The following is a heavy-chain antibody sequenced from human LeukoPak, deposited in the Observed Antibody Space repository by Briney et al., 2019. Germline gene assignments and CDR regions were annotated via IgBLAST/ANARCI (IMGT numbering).Heavy chain of an antibody. V-gene: IGHV4-59*01. CDR3: ARGRVSSSTWYSTYYYYFYMDV. J-gene: IGHJ6*03. CDR1: DESITMYY. Sequence: SETLSLTCTVSDESITMYYWTWIRQPPGKGLEWIGYVDHTGSTNFNPSLNGRVSISRDTSKNLFSLRLRSVTAADTAVYFCARGRVSSSTWYSTYYYYFYMDVWGKGTTVTVSS. D-gene: IGHD1-1*01. CDR2: VDHTGST.